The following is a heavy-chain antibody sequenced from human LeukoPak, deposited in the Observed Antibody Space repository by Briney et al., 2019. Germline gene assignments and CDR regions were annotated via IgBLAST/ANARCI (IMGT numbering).Heavy chain of an antibody. Sequence: GGSLRLSCAASGFTFDDYDMNWVRQGPGKGLEWVSRINWNGGRTGYADSVKGRFTISRDNAKNSLYLQMNSLRAEDTAVYYCARDALLKRDYDWGSNWFDPWGQGTLVTVSS. CDR1: GFTFDDYD. CDR2: INWNGGRT. J-gene: IGHJ5*02. V-gene: IGHV3-20*04. CDR3: ARDALLKRDYDWGSNWFDP. D-gene: IGHD3-22*01.